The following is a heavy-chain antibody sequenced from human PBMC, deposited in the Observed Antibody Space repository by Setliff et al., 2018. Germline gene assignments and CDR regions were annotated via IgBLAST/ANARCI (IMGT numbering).Heavy chain of an antibody. J-gene: IGHJ4*02. CDR1: GGSFSDYY. CDR2: INHSGST. Sequence: SETLSLTCAVYGGSFSDYYWTWICQSPGKGLEWIGEINHSGSTNYNPSLKSRVTMSVDTSKNQFSLRLTSVTAADTAVYYCARIRLVPHGHSWGQGTLVTFSS. D-gene: IGHD2-15*01. V-gene: IGHV4-34*01. CDR3: ARIRLVPHGHS.